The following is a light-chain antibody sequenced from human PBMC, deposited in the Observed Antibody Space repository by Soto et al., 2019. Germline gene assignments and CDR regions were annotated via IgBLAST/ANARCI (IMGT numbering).Light chain of an antibody. V-gene: IGKV3-20*01. CDR1: QSVSSSY. CDR2: GAS. Sequence: EIVLTQSPGTLSLSPGERATLSCRASQSVSSSYLAWYQQKPGQAPRLLIYGASSRATGIPDRFSGSGSGAAFTLTISRRVPEDFAVYYCQQYGSSPPWTFGQGTKVEIK. CDR3: QQYGSSPPWT. J-gene: IGKJ1*01.